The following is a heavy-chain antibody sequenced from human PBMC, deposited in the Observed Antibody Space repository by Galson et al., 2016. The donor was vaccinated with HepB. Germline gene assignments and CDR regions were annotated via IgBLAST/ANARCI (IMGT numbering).Heavy chain of an antibody. V-gene: IGHV3-15*07. J-gene: IGHJ3*02. CDR3: ATGGSYSTNDPFDI. D-gene: IGHD1-26*01. Sequence: SLRLSCAASGFSFSNAWMNWVRQAPGKGLEWVGRIKSKPDGGTRDYAAPVKGRFSVSRDDSENTLYLQMNSLKTEDSAVYYCATGGSYSTNDPFDIWGQGTMVTVFS. CDR2: IKSKPDGGTR. CDR1: GFSFSNAW.